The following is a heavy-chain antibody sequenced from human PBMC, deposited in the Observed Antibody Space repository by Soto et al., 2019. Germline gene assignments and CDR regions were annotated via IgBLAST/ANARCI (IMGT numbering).Heavy chain of an antibody. Sequence: WGSLTLSCASSGFSFSSCYLLLGVRPHREGLEWVAVVWYDGSNQYYADSVKGRFTISRDNSKNKVYLQMNSLSAEDTAVYYCARDGVNYDMDVWGKGTTVTVSS. CDR3: ARDGVNYDMDV. V-gene: IGHV3-33*01. D-gene: IGHD3-3*01. CDR2: VWYDGSNQ. J-gene: IGHJ6*04. CDR1: GFSFSSCY.